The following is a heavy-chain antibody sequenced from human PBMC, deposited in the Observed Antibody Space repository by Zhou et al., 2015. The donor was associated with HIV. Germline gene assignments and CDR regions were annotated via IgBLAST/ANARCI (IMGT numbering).Heavy chain of an antibody. Sequence: QVQLMQSGPEVKKPRASVKVSCKTSGHTSATYDITWVRQAPGQGLEWMGWISADNGNTDYAQKLQGRVTMTADTSTNTAYMELRNLRSDDTAVYYCARRRSSRGWGYYFDFWGQGTLVTVSS. CDR3: ARRRSSRGWGYYFDF. V-gene: IGHV1-18*01. CDR1: GHTSATYD. J-gene: IGHJ4*02. D-gene: IGHD2-21*01. CDR2: ISADNGNT.